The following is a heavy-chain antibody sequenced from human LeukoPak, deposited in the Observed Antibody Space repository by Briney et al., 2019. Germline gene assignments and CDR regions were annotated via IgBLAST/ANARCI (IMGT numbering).Heavy chain of an antibody. V-gene: IGHV3-21*01. CDR1: GFTFSSYT. Sequence: GGSLRLSCAASGFTFSSYTMNWVRQAPGKGLEWISSMSGSSDIYYADSVRGRFTISRDNTKNSLFLQMNRLRADDTAVYYCVRIPNTANFPNWFEPWGQGPLVTVSS. CDR2: MSGSSDI. D-gene: IGHD4/OR15-4a*01. CDR3: VRIPNTANFPNWFEP. J-gene: IGHJ5*02.